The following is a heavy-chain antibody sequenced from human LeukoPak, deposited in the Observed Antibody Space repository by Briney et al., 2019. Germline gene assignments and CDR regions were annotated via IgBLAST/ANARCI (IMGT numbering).Heavy chain of an antibody. V-gene: IGHV4-59*08. D-gene: IGHD3-16*02. Sequence: SETLSLTCTVSGSSLSTYYWSWIRQPPGKGLEWIGYIHYGGSTNYNPSLKSRVTISVDTSKNQFSLKLSSVTAADTAVYYCASRKTKVSESDYWGQGTLVTVSS. J-gene: IGHJ4*02. CDR2: IHYGGST. CDR1: GSSLSTYY. CDR3: ASRKTKVSESDY.